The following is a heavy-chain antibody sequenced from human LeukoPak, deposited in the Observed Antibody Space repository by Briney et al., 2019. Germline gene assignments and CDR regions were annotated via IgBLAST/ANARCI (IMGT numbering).Heavy chain of an antibody. CDR2: IYPGDSDT. Sequence: GESLKISCKGSGYSFTNYWICWVRQMPGKGLEWMGIIYPGDSDTKYSPSFQGQVTFSAAKSINTAYLQWSSLEASDTAMYYCARENSADSGIAYWGQGTLVTVSS. J-gene: IGHJ4*02. CDR1: GYSFTNYW. V-gene: IGHV5-51*01. CDR3: ARENSADSGIAY. D-gene: IGHD3-10*01.